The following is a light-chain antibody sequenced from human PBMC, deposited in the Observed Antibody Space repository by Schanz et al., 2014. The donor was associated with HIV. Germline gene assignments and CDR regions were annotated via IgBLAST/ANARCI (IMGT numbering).Light chain of an antibody. V-gene: IGKV4-1*01. CDR1: QSVLYSSNNKNY. CDR3: QQYYSTPPT. J-gene: IGKJ4*01. CDR2: WAS. Sequence: DIVMTQSPDSLAVSLGERATIHCKSSQSVLYSSNNKNYLAWYQQKPGQPPNLLIYWASTRESGVPDRFSGGGSGTDFTLTISSLQAEDVAVYYCQQYYSTPPTFGGGTQVEIK.